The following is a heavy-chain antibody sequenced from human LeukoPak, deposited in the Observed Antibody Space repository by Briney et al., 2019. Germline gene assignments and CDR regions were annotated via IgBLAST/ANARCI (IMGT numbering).Heavy chain of an antibody. J-gene: IGHJ5*02. D-gene: IGHD2-2*01. V-gene: IGHV3-21*01. CDR3: ARNVPNWFDP. CDR2: ISSSSSYI. Sequence: GGSLRLSCAASGFTFDNYWVNWVRQAPGKGLEWVSSISSSSSYIYYADSVKGRFTISRDNAKNSLYLQMNSLRAEDTAVYYCARNVPNWFDPWGQGTLVTVSS. CDR1: GFTFDNYW.